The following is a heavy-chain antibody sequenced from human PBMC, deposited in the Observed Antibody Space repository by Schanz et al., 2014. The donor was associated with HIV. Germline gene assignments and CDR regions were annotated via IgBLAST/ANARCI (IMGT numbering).Heavy chain of an antibody. V-gene: IGHV3-30*18. CDR3: AKDRGYCDGSGCYWGDY. Sequence: QVQLVESGGGVVQPGKSLRLSCAASGFTFSKYGMHWVRQGPGKGLEWVAVISYDGNYKIYSESVKGRFTISRDNSKTTLYLHMSSLRREYTAVYYCAKDRGYCDGSGCYWGDYWGQGTLVTVSS. CDR1: GFTFSKYG. CDR2: ISYDGNYK. J-gene: IGHJ4*02. D-gene: IGHD2-15*01.